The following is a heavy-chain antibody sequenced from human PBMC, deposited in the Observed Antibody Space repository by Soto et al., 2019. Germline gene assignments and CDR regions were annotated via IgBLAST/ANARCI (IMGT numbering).Heavy chain of an antibody. CDR1: GFTFSNYA. CDR2: ISYDGSNK. CDR3: ARDISGYYSFDY. V-gene: IGHV3-30-3*01. J-gene: IGHJ4*02. D-gene: IGHD3-22*01. Sequence: QAQLVESGGGVVQPGRSLRLSCAASGFTFSNYAMHWVRQAPGKGLEWVTVISYDGSNKYYADSVKGRLIISRDNSKNTLDLQMNSLRAEDTAVYYCARDISGYYSFDYWGQGTLVTVSS.